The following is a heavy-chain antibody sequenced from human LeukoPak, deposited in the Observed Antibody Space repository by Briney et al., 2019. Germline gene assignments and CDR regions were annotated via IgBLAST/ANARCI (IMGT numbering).Heavy chain of an antibody. CDR1: GYTFTSYD. V-gene: IGHV1-8*01. CDR2: MNPNSGNT. J-gene: IGHJ6*02. D-gene: IGHD2-2*01. Sequence: ASVKVSCKASGYTFTSYDINWVRQATGQGLEWMGWMNPNSGNTGYAQKFQGRVTMTRNTSLSTAYMELSSLRSEDTAVYYCARAGIVVVPAATGSYYYYYGMDVWGQGTTVTVSS. CDR3: ARAGIVVVPAATGSYYYYYGMDV.